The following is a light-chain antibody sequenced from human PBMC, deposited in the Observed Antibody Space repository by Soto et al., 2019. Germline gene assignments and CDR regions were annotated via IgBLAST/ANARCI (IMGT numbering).Light chain of an antibody. Sequence: DIRMTQSPSSLSAYVGCRVTITCLASESLSQSTRSYLNWYQQKPGKAPKLLIYAASSLQSGVPSRFSGSGSGTDFTLTISSLQPEDFATYYCQQANSCPITFGQGTRLEI. V-gene: IGKV1-39*01. CDR1: ESLSQSTRSY. J-gene: IGKJ5*01. CDR3: QQANSCPIT. CDR2: AAS.